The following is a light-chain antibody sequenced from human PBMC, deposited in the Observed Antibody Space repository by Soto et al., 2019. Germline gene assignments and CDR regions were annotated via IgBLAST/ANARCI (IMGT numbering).Light chain of an antibody. CDR1: QSVTSSY. Sequence: EIVLTQSPGTLSLSPGERATLSCRASQSVTSSYLAWYQQKPGQAPRLVMYGASIRTSGIPDRFSGSGSGTDFTLTIRRLEPEDFAVYYCQQYVRAPWTFGQGTKVDIK. CDR3: QQYVRAPWT. V-gene: IGKV3-20*01. J-gene: IGKJ1*01. CDR2: GAS.